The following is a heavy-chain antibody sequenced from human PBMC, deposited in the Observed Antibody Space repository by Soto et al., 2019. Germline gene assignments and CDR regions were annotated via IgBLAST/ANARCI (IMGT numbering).Heavy chain of an antibody. CDR1: GFTFSSYA. V-gene: IGHV3-23*01. CDR3: AKTNSGSYFLVGQDYFDY. Sequence: EVQLLESGGGLVQPGGSLRLSCAASGFTFSSYAMSWVRQAPGKGLEWVSAISGSGDSTYYADSVKGRFTISRDNSKNTLYLQMNSLRAEDTAVYYCAKTNSGSYFLVGQDYFDYWGQGTLVTVSS. D-gene: IGHD1-26*01. J-gene: IGHJ4*02. CDR2: ISGSGDST.